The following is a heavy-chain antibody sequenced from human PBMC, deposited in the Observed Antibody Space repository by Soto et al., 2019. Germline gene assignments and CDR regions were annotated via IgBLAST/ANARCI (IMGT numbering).Heavy chain of an antibody. J-gene: IGHJ6*02. V-gene: IGHV3-30*03. CDR3: ARDPGYGMDV. CDR1: GFNFRSYG. Sequence: PGGSLRLSCAASGFNFRSYGMHWVRQPPGKGLEWMAIISYDGTSKHHVDSVRGRFTISRDNSKNTLYLQMNSLRAEDTAVYYCARDPGYGMDVWGQGTTVTVSS. CDR2: ISYDGTSK.